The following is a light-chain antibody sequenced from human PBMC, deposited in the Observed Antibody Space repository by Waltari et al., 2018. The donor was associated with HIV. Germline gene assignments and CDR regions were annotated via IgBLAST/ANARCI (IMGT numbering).Light chain of an antibody. V-gene: IGLV1-44*01. J-gene: IGLJ1*01. CDR3: CSYAGSLYV. CDR1: NPNIGSTH. CDR2: SNN. Sequence: QSVLTQPPPASPTPGQRATITCSGRNPNIGSTHLEWYQQLPGTAPKLLIYSNNQRPSGVPDRFSGSKSGTSGSLAISGLQAEDEADYYCCSYAGSLYVFGTGTKVTVL.